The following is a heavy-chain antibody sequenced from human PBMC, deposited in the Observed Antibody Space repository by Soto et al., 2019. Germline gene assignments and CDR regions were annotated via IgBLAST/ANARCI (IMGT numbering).Heavy chain of an antibody. CDR3: ARANYYGSGPGDY. CDR1: GGSINSYY. CDR2: IYYSGST. J-gene: IGHJ4*02. D-gene: IGHD3-10*01. V-gene: IGHV4-59*01. Sequence: SETLSLTCTVSGGSINSYYWSWIRQPPGKGLEWIGYIYYSGSTNYNPSLKSRVTISVDTSKNQFSLKLGSVTAADTAVYYCARANYYGSGPGDYWGQGTLVTVSS.